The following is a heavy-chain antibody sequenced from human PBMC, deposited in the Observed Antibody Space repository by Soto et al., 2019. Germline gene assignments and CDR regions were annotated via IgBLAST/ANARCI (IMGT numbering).Heavy chain of an antibody. CDR2: IIPIFGTA. V-gene: IGHV1-69*13. J-gene: IGHJ6*02. CDR1: GGTFSSYA. CDR3: ARALLGYCSSTSCYTLYYYYGMDV. Sequence: GXSVKVSCNASGGTFSSYAISWVRQAPVQGLEWMGGIIPIFGTANYAQKFQGRVTITADESTSTAYMELSSLRSEDTAVYYCARALLGYCSSTSCYTLYYYYGMDVWGQGTTVTVSS. D-gene: IGHD2-2*02.